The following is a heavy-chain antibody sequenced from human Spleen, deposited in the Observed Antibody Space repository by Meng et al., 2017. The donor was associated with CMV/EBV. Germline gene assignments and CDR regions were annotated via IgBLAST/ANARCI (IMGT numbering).Heavy chain of an antibody. J-gene: IGHJ3*02. CDR2: IKQDGSEK. CDR3: ARDVVPAATDAFDI. CDR1: GFTFGDYA. Sequence: GGSLRLSCTASGFTFGDYAMSWVRQAPGKGLEWVANIKQDGSEKYYVDSVKGRFTISRDNAKNSLYLQMNSLRAEDTAVYYCARDVVPAATDAFDIWGQGTMVTVSS. D-gene: IGHD2-2*01. V-gene: IGHV3-7*01.